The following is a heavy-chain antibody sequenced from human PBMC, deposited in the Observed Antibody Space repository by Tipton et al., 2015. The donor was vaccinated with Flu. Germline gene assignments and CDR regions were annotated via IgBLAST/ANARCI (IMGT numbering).Heavy chain of an antibody. J-gene: IGHJ5*02. D-gene: IGHD4-11*01. CDR2: VSRTGST. CDR1: GGSISGYY. Sequence: LRLSCTVSGGSISGYYWSWIRQPPGKGLEWIGTVSRTGSTIYNPSLKSRVAISIDRSKNQFSLNLKSVTAGDMAVYYCARRDYSNYVSDPKSWFDPWGQGTLVAVSS. V-gene: IGHV4-59*08. CDR3: ARRDYSNYVSDPKSWFDP.